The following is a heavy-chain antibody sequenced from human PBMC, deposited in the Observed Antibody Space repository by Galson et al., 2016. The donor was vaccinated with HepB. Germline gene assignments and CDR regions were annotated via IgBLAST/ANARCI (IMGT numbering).Heavy chain of an antibody. CDR2: TYYRSQWYN. Sequence: CAISGDSVSRNSAAWNWIRQSPSRGLEWLGRTYYRSQWYNDFAASVKSRIIINSDTSTNQLSMQLNSVTPEDTAVYYCARSSGSSWKDSFDIWGQGTMVTVSS. CDR1: GDSVSRNSAA. CDR3: ARSSGSSWKDSFDI. V-gene: IGHV6-1*01. D-gene: IGHD1-26*01. J-gene: IGHJ3*02.